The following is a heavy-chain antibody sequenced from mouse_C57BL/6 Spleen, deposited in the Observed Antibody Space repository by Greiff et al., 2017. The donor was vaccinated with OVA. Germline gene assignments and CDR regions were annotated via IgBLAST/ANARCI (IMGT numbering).Heavy chain of an antibody. Sequence: QVQLQQSGAELMKPGASVKLSCKATGYTFTGYWIEWVKQRPGHGLEWIGDIYPGSGSTNYNEKFKSKATLTVDTSSSTAYMQLSSLTSEDSAVYYCAREGGTDYFDYWGQGTTLTVSS. D-gene: IGHD4-1*01. V-gene: IGHV1-55*01. J-gene: IGHJ2*01. CDR3: AREGGTDYFDY. CDR1: GYTFTGYW. CDR2: IYPGSGST.